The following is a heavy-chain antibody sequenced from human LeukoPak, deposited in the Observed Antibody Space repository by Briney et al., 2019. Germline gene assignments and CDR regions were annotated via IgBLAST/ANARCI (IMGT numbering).Heavy chain of an antibody. Sequence: SETLSLTCTVSGDPISSGRHYWSWIRQPAGKGLEWIGRIHYSGNTKYNPSLNGRLSISVDTSKNQFSLNITPVTAADTAVYYCARGGLYWFDPWGQGTQVTVSS. J-gene: IGHJ5*02. CDR2: IHYSGNT. V-gene: IGHV4-61*02. CDR3: ARGGLYWFDP. D-gene: IGHD3-10*01. CDR1: GDPISSGRHY.